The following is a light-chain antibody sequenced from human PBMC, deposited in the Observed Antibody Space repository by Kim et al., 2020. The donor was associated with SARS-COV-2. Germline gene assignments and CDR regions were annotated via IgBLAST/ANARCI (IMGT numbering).Light chain of an antibody. CDR1: QSIGNN. V-gene: IGKV1-39*01. J-gene: IGKJ5*01. CDR3: QQSYDKPIT. CDR2: SAS. Sequence: DIQMTQSPSSLPAYVGDRVTITCRASQSIGNNLNWYQQKPGKAPELLIYSASTLHSGVPSRFSGSGSGTDFTLTISSLQPEDSATYYCQQSYDKPITFGQGTRLEIK.